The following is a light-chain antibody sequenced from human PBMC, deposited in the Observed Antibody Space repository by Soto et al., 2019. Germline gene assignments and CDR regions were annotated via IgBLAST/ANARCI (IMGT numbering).Light chain of an antibody. J-gene: IGKJ5*01. CDR2: GAS. Sequence: EIVLTQSPGTLSLSPGERSTLSCRASQIVGGDTLAWFQQRPGQAPRLVICGASNRAAGIPDRFSGSGSGTDFTLTVSRLEPEDFAVYYCQQYHWAPDTFGQGTRLEIK. CDR1: QIVGGDT. CDR3: QQYHWAPDT. V-gene: IGKV3-20*01.